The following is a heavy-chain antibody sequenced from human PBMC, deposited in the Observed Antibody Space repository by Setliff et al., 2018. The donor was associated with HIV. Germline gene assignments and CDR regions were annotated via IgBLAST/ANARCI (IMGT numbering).Heavy chain of an antibody. J-gene: IGHJ4*02. CDR1: GYTFNSQW. V-gene: IGHV5-51*01. D-gene: IGHD3-22*01. CDR3: ARVDMGYYYDSSGYSHFDH. Sequence: PGESLKISCKGSGYTFNSQWIGWVRQMPGKGLEWMGIIYPGDSDSRYSPSFRGQVTISADKSINTAYLQWSSLKASDTAMYYCARVDMGYYYDSSGYSHFDHWGQGTLVTVS. CDR2: IYPGDSDS.